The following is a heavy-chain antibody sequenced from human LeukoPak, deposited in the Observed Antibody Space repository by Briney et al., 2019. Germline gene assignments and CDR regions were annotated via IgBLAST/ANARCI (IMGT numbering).Heavy chain of an antibody. V-gene: IGHV4-39*07. CDR2: TYYRGTT. CDR3: ARDWNRYAY. D-gene: IGHD1-1*01. CDR1: GASISSTSYY. J-gene: IGHJ4*02. Sequence: SDTLSLTCTVSGASISSTSYYWGWIRQPPGKGLEWIGSTYYRGTTYYNPSLKSRVTISVDTSKNQFSLQLSSVTAADTAVYYCARDWNRYAYWGQGTLVTVSS.